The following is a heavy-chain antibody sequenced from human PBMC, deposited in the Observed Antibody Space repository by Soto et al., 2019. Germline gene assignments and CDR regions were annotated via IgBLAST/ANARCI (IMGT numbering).Heavy chain of an antibody. Sequence: SDTLSLTCAVYGGSFSGYYWRWIRQPPGKGLEWIGEINHSGSTNYNPSLKSRVTISVDTSKNQFSLKLSSVTAADTAVYYCARVVITIFGVVRKYNWFDPWGPGTLVPVSS. J-gene: IGHJ5*02. CDR3: ARVVITIFGVVRKYNWFDP. CDR1: GGSFSGYY. D-gene: IGHD3-3*01. CDR2: INHSGST. V-gene: IGHV4-34*01.